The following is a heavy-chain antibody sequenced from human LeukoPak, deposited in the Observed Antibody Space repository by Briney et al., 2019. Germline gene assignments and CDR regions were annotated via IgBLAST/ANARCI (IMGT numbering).Heavy chain of an antibody. Sequence: PGGSLRLSCAASGFTFSTYWMSWARQAPGRGLEWVAGIKQDGSEESYVDSVKGRFTISRDSARNSLYLQMNSLRAEDTAVYYCTRHSRNNLYEYWGQGTLVTVSS. CDR2: IKQDGSEE. J-gene: IGHJ4*02. D-gene: IGHD1/OR15-1a*01. CDR1: GFTFSTYW. V-gene: IGHV3-7*05. CDR3: TRHSRNNLYEY.